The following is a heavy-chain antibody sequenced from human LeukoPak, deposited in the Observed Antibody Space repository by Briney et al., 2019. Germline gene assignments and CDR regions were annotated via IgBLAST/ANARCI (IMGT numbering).Heavy chain of an antibody. CDR3: AKQLGYCSDGSCYFPY. V-gene: IGHV3-23*01. D-gene: IGHD2-15*01. Sequence: GGSLRLSCAASGFTFSSSAMSWVRQAPGKGLEWVSAISNNGGYTYYADSEQGRFTISRDNSKSTLCLQMNSLRAEDTAVYYCAKQLGYCSDGSCYFPYWGQGTLVTVSS. CDR1: GFTFSSSA. CDR2: ISNNGGYT. J-gene: IGHJ4*02.